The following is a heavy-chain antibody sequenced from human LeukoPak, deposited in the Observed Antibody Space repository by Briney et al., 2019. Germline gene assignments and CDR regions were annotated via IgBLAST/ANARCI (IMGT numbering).Heavy chain of an antibody. Sequence: SETLSLTCTVSGGSFSSSSYYWGGPRQPPGRGLEGVGSIYYSGSTYYNPSLKSRVTISVDTSKNQFSLKLSSVTAADTAVYYCARTWNLYSSSLVIDYWGQGTLVTVSS. CDR1: GGSFSSSSYY. J-gene: IGHJ4*02. V-gene: IGHV4-39*01. D-gene: IGHD6-6*01. CDR3: ARTWNLYSSSLVIDY. CDR2: IYYSGST.